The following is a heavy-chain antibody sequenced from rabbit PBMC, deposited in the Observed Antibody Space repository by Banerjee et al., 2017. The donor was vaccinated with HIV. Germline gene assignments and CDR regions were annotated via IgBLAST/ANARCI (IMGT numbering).Heavy chain of an antibody. J-gene: IGHJ4*01. CDR1: GLPCSRSF. CDR3: ARGGGIAGDGFNL. D-gene: IGHD2-1*01. V-gene: IGHV1S40*01. CDR2: IVPSSGST. Sequence: LEESGEALVKLGETLTLTCKASGLPCSRSFLCWVRQAPGKGLEGIACIVPSSGSTYYASWAKGRFTISKTSSTTVTLQMTSLTVADTATYFCARGGGIAGDGFNLWGPGTLVTVS.